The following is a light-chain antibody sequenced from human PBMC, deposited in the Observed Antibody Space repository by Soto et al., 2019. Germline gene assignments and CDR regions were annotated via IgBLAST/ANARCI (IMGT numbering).Light chain of an antibody. J-gene: IGKJ1*01. V-gene: IGKV1-39*01. Sequence: DIQMTQSPSSLSASIGDRVTITCRASQRIDSYLSWYQHKPGKAPKLLIYAASTFQSGVPSRFSGSGSGTDFTLTISGLQSEDSATYYCQQSYTTPRTFGLGTRVEIK. CDR2: AAS. CDR1: QRIDSY. CDR3: QQSYTTPRT.